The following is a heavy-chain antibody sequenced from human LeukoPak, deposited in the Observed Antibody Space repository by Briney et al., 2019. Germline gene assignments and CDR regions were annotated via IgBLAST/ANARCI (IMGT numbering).Heavy chain of an antibody. Sequence: GASVRVSCMAPGYTFTVYYMHWVRQAPGQGLEWMGWINPNSGGTNYAQKFQGRVTMTRDTSISTAYMELSRLRSDDTAVYYCARELIAAAGRTNWFDPWGQGTLVTVSS. CDR1: GYTFTVYY. D-gene: IGHD6-13*01. CDR3: ARELIAAAGRTNWFDP. J-gene: IGHJ5*02. V-gene: IGHV1-2*02. CDR2: INPNSGGT.